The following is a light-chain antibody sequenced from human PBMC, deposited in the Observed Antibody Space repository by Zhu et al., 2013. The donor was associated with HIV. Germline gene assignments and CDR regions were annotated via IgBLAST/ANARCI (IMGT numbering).Light chain of an antibody. CDR2: EVS. J-gene: IGLJ3*02. Sequence: QSALTQPASVSGSPGQSITISCTGTSSDVGSYNLVSWFQQHPGKAPKVVIYEVSNRPSGVSNRFSGSKSGNTASLTISGLQAEDEADYYCNSYTSSSTRVFGGGTKLTVL. CDR3: NSYTSSSTRV. CDR1: SSDVGSYNL. V-gene: IGLV2-14*02.